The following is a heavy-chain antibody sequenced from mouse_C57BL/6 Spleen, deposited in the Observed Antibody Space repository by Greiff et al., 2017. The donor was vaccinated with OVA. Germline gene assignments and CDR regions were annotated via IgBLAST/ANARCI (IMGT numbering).Heavy chain of an antibody. Sequence: VKLMESGAELVRPGSSVKLSCKASGYTFTSYWMHWVKQRPIQGLEWIGNIDPSDSATHYNQKFKDKATLTVDKSSSTAYKQLSSLTSEDSAVYYCASYDGSSYGYFDVWGTGTTVTVSS. V-gene: IGHV1-52*01. CDR1: GYTFTSYW. CDR3: ASYDGSSYGYFDV. J-gene: IGHJ1*03. CDR2: IDPSDSAT. D-gene: IGHD1-1*01.